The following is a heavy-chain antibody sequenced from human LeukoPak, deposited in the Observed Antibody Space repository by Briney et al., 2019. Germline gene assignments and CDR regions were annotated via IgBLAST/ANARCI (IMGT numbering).Heavy chain of an antibody. V-gene: IGHV3-74*03. CDR1: GFTFSNYN. Sequence: PGGSLRLSCAASGFTFSNYNMNWVRQVPGKGLVWVSGINGDGSITMYADSVRGRFTISRDNAKNTLYVQMNGLSGEETGVYYCATLVGAGTPVDYWGQGTLVTVSS. J-gene: IGHJ4*02. D-gene: IGHD1-26*01. CDR2: INGDGSIT. CDR3: ATLVGAGTPVDY.